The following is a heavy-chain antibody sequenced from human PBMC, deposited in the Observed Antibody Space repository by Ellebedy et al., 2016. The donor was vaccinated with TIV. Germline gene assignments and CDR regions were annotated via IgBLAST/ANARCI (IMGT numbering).Heavy chain of an antibody. Sequence: GESLKISCTASGFTVGNNYMNWLRQEPGKRLEWVSLIYSGGDTVYADSVKGRFTISRDSSKNTLYLQMNSLRAEDTAVYSCARDPPGIAASGPYKWGQGTLVTVSS. D-gene: IGHD6-13*01. CDR1: GFTVGNNY. CDR2: IYSGGDT. J-gene: IGHJ4*02. V-gene: IGHV3-53*01. CDR3: ARDPPGIAASGPYK.